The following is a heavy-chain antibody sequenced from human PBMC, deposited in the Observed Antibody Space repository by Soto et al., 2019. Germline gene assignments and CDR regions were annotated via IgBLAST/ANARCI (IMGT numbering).Heavy chain of an antibody. CDR1: GGSISSGGYY. J-gene: IGHJ5*02. CDR3: ARGLEPTPKGGNWFDP. V-gene: IGHV4-31*03. CDR2: IYYSGST. Sequence: QVQLQESGPGLVKPSQTLSLTCTVSGGSISSGGYYWSWIRQHPGKGLEWIGYIYYSGSTYYNPSLKSRVTISVDTSKNQFSLKLSSVTAADTAVYYCARGLEPTPKGGNWFDPWGQGTLVTVSS. D-gene: IGHD1-1*01.